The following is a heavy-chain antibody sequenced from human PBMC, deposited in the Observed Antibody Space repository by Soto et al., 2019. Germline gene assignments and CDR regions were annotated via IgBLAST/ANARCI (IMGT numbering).Heavy chain of an antibody. CDR1: GGSISSSDYF. D-gene: IGHD2-15*01. CDR3: VRGYCSGGSCQPSNPFDY. Sequence: SETLSLTCTVSGGSISSSDYFWGWIRQPPGKGLEWIGSLYYSGSTYYNPSLKSRVTISVDRSKNQFSLKLSSVTAADTAVYYCVRGYCSGGSCQPSNPFDYWGQGTLVTVSS. CDR2: LYYSGST. J-gene: IGHJ4*02. V-gene: IGHV4-39*01.